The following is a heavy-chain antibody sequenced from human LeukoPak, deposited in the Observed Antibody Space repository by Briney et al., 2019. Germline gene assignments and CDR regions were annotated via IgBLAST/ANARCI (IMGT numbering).Heavy chain of an antibody. Sequence: GGSLRLSCAASGFTFSSYAMSWVRQAPGKGLEWVSGISGSGGSTYYVDSVKGRFTISRDNSKDTLYLQMNSLRAEDTAVYYCAKQGQSSRWYDFDYWGQGTLVTVSS. CDR3: AKQGQSSRWYDFDY. D-gene: IGHD6-13*01. CDR2: ISGSGGST. V-gene: IGHV3-23*01. J-gene: IGHJ4*02. CDR1: GFTFSSYA.